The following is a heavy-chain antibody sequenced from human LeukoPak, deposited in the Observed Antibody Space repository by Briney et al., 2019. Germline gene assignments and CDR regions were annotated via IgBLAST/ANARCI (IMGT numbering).Heavy chain of an antibody. J-gene: IGHJ5*02. V-gene: IGHV4-34*01. CDR3: APIAVAGSFDP. D-gene: IGHD6-19*01. CDR2: INHSGST. Sequence: KASETLSLTCAVYGGSFSGYYWRWIRQPPGKGREWIGEINHSGSTNYNPSLKSRVTISVDTSKNQLSLKLSSVTAADTAVYYWAPIAVAGSFDPWGQGTLVTVSS. CDR1: GGSFSGYY.